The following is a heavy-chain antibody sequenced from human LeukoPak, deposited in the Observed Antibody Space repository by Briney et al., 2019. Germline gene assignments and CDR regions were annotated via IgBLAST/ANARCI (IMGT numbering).Heavy chain of an antibody. V-gene: IGHV3-23*01. CDR2: MSGSGGST. CDR3: AKDASGGTFDY. CDR1: GFTFSDYA. D-gene: IGHD2-15*01. J-gene: IGHJ4*02. Sequence: PGGSLRLSCTASGFTFSDYAMSWVRQAPGKGLEWVSAMSGSGGSTYYADSVKGRFAISRDNSKNTLYLQMNSLRAEDTAVYYCAKDASGGTFDYWGQGTLVTVSS.